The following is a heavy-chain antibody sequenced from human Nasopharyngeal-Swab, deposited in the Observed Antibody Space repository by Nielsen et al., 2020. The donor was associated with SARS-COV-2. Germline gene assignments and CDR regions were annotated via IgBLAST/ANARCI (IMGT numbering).Heavy chain of an antibody. CDR2: IYYSGST. CDR3: ARGHPTIAVAGTNYYYGMDV. CDR1: GGSISSYY. J-gene: IGHJ6*02. V-gene: IGHV4-59*01. D-gene: IGHD6-19*01. Sequence: SETLSLTCTVFGGSISSYYWSWIRQPPGKGLEWIGYIYYSGSTNYNPSLKSRVTISVDTSKNQFSLKLSSVTAADTAVYYCARGHPTIAVAGTNYYYGMDVWGQGTTVTVSS.